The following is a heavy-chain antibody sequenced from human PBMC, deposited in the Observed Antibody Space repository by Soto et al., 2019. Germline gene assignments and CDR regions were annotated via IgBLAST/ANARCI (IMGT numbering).Heavy chain of an antibody. Sequence: GGSLRLSCTASGFSFSSHWMHWVRQAPGKGLIWVSRINTDGSTTNYADSVKGRFTISRDNAKNTLYLQMNSLRADDTAVYYCVRFGTYYDTSGYLYWGQGALVTVSS. CDR2: INTDGSTT. CDR3: VRFGTYYDTSGYLY. D-gene: IGHD3-22*01. CDR1: GFSFSSHW. J-gene: IGHJ4*02. V-gene: IGHV3-74*01.